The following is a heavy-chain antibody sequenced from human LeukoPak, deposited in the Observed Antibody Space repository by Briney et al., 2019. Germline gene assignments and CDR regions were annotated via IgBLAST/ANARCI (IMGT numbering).Heavy chain of an antibody. CDR3: AKDGDYYDSSALVALDT. V-gene: IGHV3-23*01. J-gene: IGHJ3*02. D-gene: IGHD3-22*01. CDR1: GFTFSSYD. Sequence: GGSLRLSCAGSGFTFSSYDMSWVRQTPGKGLEWVSSIRGSGGRIHYADSVKGRFTIARDNSKNTLYLQMRSLRAEDTAVYYCAKDGDYYDSSALVALDTWGQGTMVTVSS. CDR2: IRGSGGRI.